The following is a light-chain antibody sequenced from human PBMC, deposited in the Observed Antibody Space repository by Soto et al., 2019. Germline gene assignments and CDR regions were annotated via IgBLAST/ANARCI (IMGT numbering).Light chain of an antibody. CDR2: DAS. J-gene: IGKJ2*01. V-gene: IGKV3-11*01. Sequence: EIVLTQSPASLSLSPGERASLSCRASQRVDSNLAWYQQKPGQPPRLLIYDASVRAAGIVARFSGSGSGTDFTLTIRSLEPTDFAVYYCQQRSNWPPGYTFGQGTRLEIK. CDR1: QRVDSN. CDR3: QQRSNWPPGYT.